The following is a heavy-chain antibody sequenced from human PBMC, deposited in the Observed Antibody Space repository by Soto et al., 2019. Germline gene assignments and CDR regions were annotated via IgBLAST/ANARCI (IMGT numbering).Heavy chain of an antibody. J-gene: IGHJ6*02. CDR3: ARLAYGSAGSYTSSSTSSYYSYGADV. CDR1: GDSISSSSYY. Sequence: SETLSLTCTVSGDSISSSSYYWGWIRQPPGKGLEWIGSVYYTGNTFYNPSLHSRVTISVGTSKNTFSLTLTSVTAADTAVFYCARLAYGSAGSYTSSSTSSYYSYGADVWGQGTMVTVSS. CDR2: VYYTGNT. V-gene: IGHV4-39*01. D-gene: IGHD3-22*01.